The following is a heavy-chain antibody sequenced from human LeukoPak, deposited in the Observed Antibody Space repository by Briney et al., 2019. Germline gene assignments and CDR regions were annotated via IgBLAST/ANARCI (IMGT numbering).Heavy chain of an antibody. CDR2: ITGDSTYI. V-gene: IGHV3-21*01. CDR3: ARVQGSPY. Sequence: KTGGSLRLSCAASGFTFSDYTLNCVRQPPGKGLEWVSSITGDSTYIYYADSVKGRFTVSRDNAKNSLYLHINSLRAEDTAVYYCARVQGSPYWGQGTLVTGSS. CDR1: GFTFSDYT. J-gene: IGHJ4*02.